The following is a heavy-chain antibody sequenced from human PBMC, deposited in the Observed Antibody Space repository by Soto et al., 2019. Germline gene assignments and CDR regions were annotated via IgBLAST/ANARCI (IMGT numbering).Heavy chain of an antibody. Sequence: QVQVVESGGGLVKPGGSLRLSCSASGFTLSDYSVTWIRQAPGKGLEWLTSISHSGNKLSYADSIRGRFTISRDNAKKSVHLDVTNLRVEDTAVYFCARDATMYGVGGWHHYGMDVWGQGTTVTVSS. D-gene: IGHD3-3*01. CDR1: GFTLSDYS. J-gene: IGHJ6*02. CDR3: ARDATMYGVGGWHHYGMDV. V-gene: IGHV3-11*01. CDR2: ISHSGNKL.